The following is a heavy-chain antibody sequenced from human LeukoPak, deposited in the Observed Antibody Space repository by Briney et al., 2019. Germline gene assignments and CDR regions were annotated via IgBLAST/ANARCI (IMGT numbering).Heavy chain of an antibody. CDR3: ARVENPGYSSSWYFAFDI. CDR1: GGSISSYY. V-gene: IGHV4-59*01. D-gene: IGHD6-13*01. CDR2: IYYSGST. J-gene: IGHJ3*02. Sequence: SETLSLTCTVSGGSISSYYWSWIRQPPGKGLEWIGYIYYSGSTNYNPSLKSRVTISVDTSKNQFSLKLSSVTAADTAVYYCARVENPGYSSSWYFAFDIWGQGTMVTVSS.